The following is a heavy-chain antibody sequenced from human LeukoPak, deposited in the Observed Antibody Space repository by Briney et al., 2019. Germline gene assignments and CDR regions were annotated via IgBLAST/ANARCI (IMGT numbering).Heavy chain of an antibody. Sequence: GRSLRLSCAASGFTFSSYGMQWVRQAPGKGLEWVSYINGGGSTIHYADSVKGRFTISRDNAKNSLYLQMNSLRAEDTAVYYCARTFYDILTGYYTPYYFDYWGQGTLVTVSS. CDR2: INGGGSTI. J-gene: IGHJ4*02. V-gene: IGHV3-48*04. CDR3: ARTFYDILTGYYTPYYFDY. CDR1: GFTFSSYG. D-gene: IGHD3-9*01.